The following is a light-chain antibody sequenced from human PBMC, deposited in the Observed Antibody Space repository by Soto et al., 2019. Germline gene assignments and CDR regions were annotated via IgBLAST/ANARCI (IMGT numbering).Light chain of an antibody. Sequence: QSALPQPRSVSGSPGQSVTISCTGTSSDIGGYNYVSWYQQHPGKAPKLMIYDVSQRPSGVPDRFSGSTSANTASLTISGLQAEDEADYYCCSFAGSYTFVFGTGTKVTVL. J-gene: IGLJ1*01. CDR2: DVS. CDR3: CSFAGSYTFV. V-gene: IGLV2-11*01. CDR1: SSDIGGYNY.